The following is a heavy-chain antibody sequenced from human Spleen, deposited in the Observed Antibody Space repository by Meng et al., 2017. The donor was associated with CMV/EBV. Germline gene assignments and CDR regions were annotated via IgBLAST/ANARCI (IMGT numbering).Heavy chain of an antibody. CDR1: GFTFDDYA. CDR3: ARSRRNFDVLSGQFRYYYYGMDV. D-gene: IGHD3-3*01. V-gene: IGHV3-66*02. J-gene: IGHJ6*02. Sequence: GGSLRLSCAASGFTFDDYAMHWVRQAPGKGLEWVSLIYTTGATYYADSLKGRFTISRDSSKNTLFLQMNSLRPEDTAVYYCARSRRNFDVLSGQFRYYYYGMDVWGQGTTVTVSS. CDR2: IYTTGAT.